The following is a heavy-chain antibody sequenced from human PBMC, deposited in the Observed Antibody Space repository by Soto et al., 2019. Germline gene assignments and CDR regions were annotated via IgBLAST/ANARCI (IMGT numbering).Heavy chain of an antibody. CDR1: GYSFMSYG. V-gene: IGHV1-18*01. Sequence: QVQLVQSGVEVKEPGASVKVSCTASGYSFMSYGISWVRQAPGQGFEWMGWISVYNGQTKYPQNLQGRVSLSVDTSTNTAHMELRSLTSDVTATYYCARELTDFWSGYQDHWGQGTLVTVSS. D-gene: IGHD3-3*01. CDR2: ISVYNGQT. J-gene: IGHJ4*02. CDR3: ARELTDFWSGYQDH.